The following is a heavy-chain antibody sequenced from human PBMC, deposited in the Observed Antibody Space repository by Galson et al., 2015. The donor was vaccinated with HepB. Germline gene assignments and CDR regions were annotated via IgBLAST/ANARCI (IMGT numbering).Heavy chain of an antibody. D-gene: IGHD3-22*01. J-gene: IGHJ4*02. Sequence: PALVKPTQTLSLTCTFSGFSLSTTGVGVAWLRQPPGKALEWLALIYWHDAKRYRSSLKSRLTITKDTSKNQVVLTMTNMDPVDTATYYCAHRHYYNSSNYAFDFWGQGTLVTVSS. CDR3: AHRHYYNSSNYAFDF. V-gene: IGHV2-5*01. CDR1: GFSLSTTGVG. CDR2: IYWHDAK.